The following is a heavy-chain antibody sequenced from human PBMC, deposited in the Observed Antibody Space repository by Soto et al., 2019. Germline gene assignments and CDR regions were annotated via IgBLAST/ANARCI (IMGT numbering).Heavy chain of an antibody. J-gene: IGHJ4*02. CDR3: AKDRLRAVVVVSRTFDS. Sequence: EVRLLESGGGLVQPGGSLRVTCETSGFTFSSHAMSWVRQAPGKGLEWVSSISGDGDSISYADSVKGRITISRDNSKITLHLHMNSLTADDTAIYYCAKDRLRAVVVVSRTFDSWSQGALVSVSS. V-gene: IGHV3-23*01. CDR1: GFTFSSHA. D-gene: IGHD2-21*01. CDR2: ISGDGDSI.